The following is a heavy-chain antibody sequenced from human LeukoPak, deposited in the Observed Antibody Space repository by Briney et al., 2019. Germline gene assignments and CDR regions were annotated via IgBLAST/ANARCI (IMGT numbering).Heavy chain of an antibody. D-gene: IGHD6-19*01. CDR1: GYTFTSYY. Sequence: ASVKVSCKASGYTFTSYYMHWVRQAPGQGLEWMGIINPSGGSTSYAQKFQGGVTMTRDTSTSTVCMELSSLRSEDTAVYYCAREGSGWYFDYWGQGTLVTVSS. CDR2: INPSGGST. J-gene: IGHJ4*02. V-gene: IGHV1-46*01. CDR3: AREGSGWYFDY.